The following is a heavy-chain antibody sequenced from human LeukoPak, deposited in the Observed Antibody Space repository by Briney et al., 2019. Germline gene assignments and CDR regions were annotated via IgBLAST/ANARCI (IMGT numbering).Heavy chain of an antibody. J-gene: IGHJ4*02. CDR1: GFTFSSYS. Sequence: GGSLRLSCAASGFTFSSYSMNWVRQAPGKGLEWVSSISSSSYIYYADSVKGRFTISRDNAKNSLYLQMNSLRAEDTAVYYCARDSYDFWSGYLSSGFDYWGQGTLVTVSS. CDR3: ARDSYDFWSGYLSSGFDY. D-gene: IGHD3-3*01. CDR2: ISSSSYI. V-gene: IGHV3-21*01.